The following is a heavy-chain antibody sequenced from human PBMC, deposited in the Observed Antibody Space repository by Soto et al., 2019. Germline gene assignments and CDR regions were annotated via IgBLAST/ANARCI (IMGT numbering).Heavy chain of an antibody. Sequence: QVQLVESGGGVVQPGRSLRLSCAASGFTFSSYGMHWVRQAPGKGLEWVAVISYDGSNTYYADSVKGRFTISRDNSKNTLYLQMNSLRAEDTAVYYCAPWFGAFDYWGQGTLVTVSS. J-gene: IGHJ4*02. D-gene: IGHD3-10*01. V-gene: IGHV3-30*03. CDR3: APWFGAFDY. CDR1: GFTFSSYG. CDR2: ISYDGSNT.